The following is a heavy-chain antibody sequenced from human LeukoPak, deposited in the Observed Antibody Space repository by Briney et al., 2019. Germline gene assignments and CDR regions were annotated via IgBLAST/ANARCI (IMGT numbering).Heavy chain of an antibody. D-gene: IGHD3-10*01. CDR2: MNPNSGNT. CDR3: ATPRRLGELPFNY. CDR1: GYTFTSYD. Sequence: GASVKVSCKASGYTFTSYDINWVRQATGQGLEWMGWMNPNSGNTGYAQKFQGRVTMTRNTSISTAYMELSSLRSEDTAVYYCATPRRLGELPFNYWGQGTLVTVSS. V-gene: IGHV1-8*01. J-gene: IGHJ4*02.